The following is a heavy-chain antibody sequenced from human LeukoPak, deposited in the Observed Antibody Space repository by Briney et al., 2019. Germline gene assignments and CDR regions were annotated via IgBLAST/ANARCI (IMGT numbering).Heavy chain of an antibody. CDR2: IDDSGTT. CDR3: ARVSGYCSDGVCRFDY. J-gene: IGHJ4*02. D-gene: IGHD2-8*01. V-gene: IGHV4-61*08. CDR1: GGSISSGDYY. Sequence: SETLSLTCTVSGGSISSGDYYWSWIRQPPGKGLEWIGEIDDSGTTNYRPSLKSRVTISVDTSKNQLSLKVTSVTAADTAVYYCARVSGYCSDGVCRFDYWGQGTLVTVSS.